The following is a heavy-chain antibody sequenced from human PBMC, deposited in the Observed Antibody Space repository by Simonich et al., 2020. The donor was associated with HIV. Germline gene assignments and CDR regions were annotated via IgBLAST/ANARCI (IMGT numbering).Heavy chain of an antibody. J-gene: IGHJ2*01. V-gene: IGHV3-20*03. CDR2: INWNGGST. CDR3: ARLGYGDYGPLNWYFDL. Sequence: VQLLWSGGGVVQPGRSLPLSFAASGFTFSSYGMPWVRQAPGKGLEWVSGINWNGGSTGYADTGKGRVTIARDNAKNSLYLQMNSLRAEDTALYYCARLGYGDYGPLNWYFDLWGRGTLVTVSS. CDR1: GFTFSSYG. D-gene: IGHD4-17*01.